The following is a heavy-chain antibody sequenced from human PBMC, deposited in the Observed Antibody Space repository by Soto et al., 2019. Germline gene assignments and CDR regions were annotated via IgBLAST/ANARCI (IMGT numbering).Heavy chain of an antibody. Sequence: QVQLQESGPGLVKPSGTLFLTCAVSGDSISSDKWWSWVRQPPGKGLEWMGEIHHSGRTNYNPSLKSRLTILVEKSKNQVSLELSSMTAADTAVYYCARGGDWQFDYWGQGTLVTVSS. J-gene: IGHJ4*02. V-gene: IGHV4-4*02. CDR1: GDSISSDKW. CDR3: ARGGDWQFDY. D-gene: IGHD2-21*02. CDR2: IHHSGRT.